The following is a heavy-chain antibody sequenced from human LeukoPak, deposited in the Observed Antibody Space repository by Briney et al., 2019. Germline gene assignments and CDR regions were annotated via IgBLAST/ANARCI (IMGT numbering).Heavy chain of an antibody. V-gene: IGHV3-23*01. CDR3: ARDSGSYLQPTDY. CDR2: IAGNGVST. D-gene: IGHD1-26*01. J-gene: IGHJ4*02. Sequence: GGSLRLSCAASGFTFNTYAMAWDRQAPGKGLEWVSSIAGNGVSTYYADSVKGRFTISRDNSKSTLYLQMNSPRGDDTAVYHCARDSGSYLQPTDYWGQGTLVTVSS. CDR1: GFTFNTYA.